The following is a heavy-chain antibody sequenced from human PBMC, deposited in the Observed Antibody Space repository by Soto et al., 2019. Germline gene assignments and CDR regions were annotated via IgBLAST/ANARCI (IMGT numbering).Heavy chain of an antibody. J-gene: IGHJ4*02. CDR3: GMTSYGSGSYSDN. CDR2: IYSGGDT. CDR1: EFPVSSNY. V-gene: IGHV3-53*01. D-gene: IGHD3-10*01. Sequence: EVQLVESGGGLIQPGGSLRLSCAASEFPVSSNYMTWVRQAPGKGLEWVSVIYSGGDTYYADSVKGRFTISRDNSKNTLYLQMNSLRAEDPAVCHCGMTSYGSGSYSDNWGQGTLVTVSS.